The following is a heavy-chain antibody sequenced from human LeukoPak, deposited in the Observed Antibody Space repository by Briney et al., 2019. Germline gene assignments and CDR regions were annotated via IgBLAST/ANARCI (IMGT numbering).Heavy chain of an antibody. D-gene: IGHD3-3*01. J-gene: IGHJ4*02. CDR1: GFTFSSHA. CDR2: IGGSGGST. V-gene: IGHV3-23*01. Sequence: PGGSLRLSCAASGFTFSSHAMGWVRQAPGKGLEWVSAIGGSGGSTYYADSVKGRFTVSRDNSKNTLYLQMNSLRAEDTALYYCARDPGVVAFHYFDYWGQGTLVTDSS. CDR3: ARDPGVVAFHYFDY.